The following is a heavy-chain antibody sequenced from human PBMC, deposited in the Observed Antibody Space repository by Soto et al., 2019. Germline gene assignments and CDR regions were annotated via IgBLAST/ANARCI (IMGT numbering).Heavy chain of an antibody. CDR2: ISYDGSNK. V-gene: IGHV3-30*18. CDR3: AKDRPGRWHGGFDY. Sequence: QVQLVESGGGVVQPGRSLRLSCAASGFTFSSYGMHWVRQAPGKGLEWVAVISYDGSNKYYADSVKGRFTISRDNSKSPVYLQMNSLRAEGTAVYYCAKDRPGRWHGGFDYWGQGTLVTVSS. J-gene: IGHJ4*02. D-gene: IGHD3-16*01. CDR1: GFTFSSYG.